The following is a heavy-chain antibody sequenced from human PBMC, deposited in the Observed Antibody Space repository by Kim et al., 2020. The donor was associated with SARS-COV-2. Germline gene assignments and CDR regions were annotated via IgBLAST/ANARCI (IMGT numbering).Heavy chain of an antibody. CDR3: ARDVETTGFPNY. CDR1: GYTFSDYY. V-gene: IGHV1-2*02. Sequence: ASVKVSCKASGYTFSDYYVHWVRQAPGQGLEWMGWINPNSGGTNYAQKFQDRVTLTRDTSVNTVYLELSRLTADYTAVYFCARDVETTGFPNYWGHETLVTVSS. D-gene: IGHD1-1*01. CDR2: INPNSGGT. J-gene: IGHJ4*01.